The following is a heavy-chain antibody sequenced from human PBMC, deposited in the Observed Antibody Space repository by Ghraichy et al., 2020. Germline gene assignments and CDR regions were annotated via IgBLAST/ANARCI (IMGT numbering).Heavy chain of an antibody. D-gene: IGHD3-10*01. CDR3: ARSNYYGSGSKNWFDP. J-gene: IGHJ5*02. CDR2: IYYSGST. CDR1: GGSISSSSYY. V-gene: IGHV4-39*07. Sequence: SETLSLTCTVSGGSISSSSYYWGWIRQPPGKGLEWIGSIYYSGSTYYNPSLKSRVTISVDTSKNQFSLKLSSVTAADTAVYYCARSNYYGSGSKNWFDPWGQGTLVTVS.